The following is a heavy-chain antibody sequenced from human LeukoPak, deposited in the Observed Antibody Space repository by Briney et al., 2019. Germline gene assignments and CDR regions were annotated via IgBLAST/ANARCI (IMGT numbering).Heavy chain of an antibody. CDR2: IVGSGGST. D-gene: IGHD6-13*01. J-gene: IGHJ4*02. CDR3: AKGKYSSSWPTFDY. V-gene: IGHV3-23*01. CDR1: GFTFSIYA. Sequence: GGSLRLSCAASGFTFSIYAMSWVRQAPGKGLEWVSAIVGSGGSTYYADSVKGRFAISRDNSKNTVFLQMNSLRADDTAVYYCAKGKYSSSWPTFDYWGQGTLVTVSS.